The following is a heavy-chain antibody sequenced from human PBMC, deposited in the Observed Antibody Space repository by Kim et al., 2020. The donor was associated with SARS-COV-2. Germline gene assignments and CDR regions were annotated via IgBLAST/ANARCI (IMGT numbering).Heavy chain of an antibody. D-gene: IGHD3-16*01. J-gene: IGHJ4*02. CDR2: IYYSGST. Sequence: SETLSLTCTVSGGSISSGGYYWSWIRQHPGKGLEWIGYIYYSGSTYYNPSLKSRVTISVDTSKNQFSLKLSSVTAADTAVYYCARLNMRRGNDYWGQGTLVTVSS. CDR1: GGSISSGGYY. CDR3: ARLNMRRGNDY. V-gene: IGHV4-31*03.